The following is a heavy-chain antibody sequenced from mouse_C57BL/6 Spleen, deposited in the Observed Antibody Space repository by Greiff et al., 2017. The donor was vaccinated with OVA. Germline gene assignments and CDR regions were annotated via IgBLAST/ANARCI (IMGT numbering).Heavy chain of an antibody. Sequence: VQLQQPGAELVRPGSSVKLSCKASGYTFTSYWMHWVKQRPIQGLEWIGNIDPSDSDTHYNQKFKDKATLTVDKSSSTAYMQLSSLTSEDSAVYYCARGYYYGSSYWYFDVWGTGTTVTVSS. CDR1: GYTFTSYW. D-gene: IGHD1-1*01. J-gene: IGHJ1*03. CDR3: ARGYYYGSSYWYFDV. CDR2: IDPSDSDT. V-gene: IGHV1-52*01.